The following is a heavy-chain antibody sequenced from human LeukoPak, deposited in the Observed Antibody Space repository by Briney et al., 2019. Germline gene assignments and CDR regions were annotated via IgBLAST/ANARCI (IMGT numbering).Heavy chain of an antibody. V-gene: IGHV3-21*01. Sequence: KSGGSLRLSCAASGFTFSSYSMNWVRQAPGKGLEWVSSISSSSSYIYYADSVKGRFTISRDNAKNSLYLQMNSLRAEDTAVYYCARDQDERQYYGMDVWGQGTTVTVSS. CDR3: ARDQDERQYYGMDV. CDR2: ISSSSSYI. J-gene: IGHJ6*02. CDR1: GFTFSSYS.